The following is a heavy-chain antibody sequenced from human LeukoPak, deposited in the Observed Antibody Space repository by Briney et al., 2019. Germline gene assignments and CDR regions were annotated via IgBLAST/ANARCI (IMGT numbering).Heavy chain of an antibody. CDR1: GGSFSGYY. CDR2: INHSGST. CDR3: ARGKSRRYYYDSSGYPFDY. D-gene: IGHD3-22*01. V-gene: IGHV4-34*01. Sequence: SETLSLTCAVYGGSFSGYYWSWIRQPPGKGLEWIGEINHSGSTNYNPSLKSRVTISVDTSKNQFSLKLSFVTAADTAVYYCARGKSRRYYYDSSGYPFDYWGQGTLVTVSS. J-gene: IGHJ4*02.